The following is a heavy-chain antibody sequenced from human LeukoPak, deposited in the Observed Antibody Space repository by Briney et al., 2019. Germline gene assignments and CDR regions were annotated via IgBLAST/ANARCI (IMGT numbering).Heavy chain of an antibody. J-gene: IGHJ4*02. D-gene: IGHD4-11*01. V-gene: IGHV3-23*01. CDR1: EFILNRHW. CDR2: IGGNGGGT. Sequence: PGGSLRLSCVGSEFILNRHWMSWVRQAPGTGLEWVSIIGGNGGGTYYADSVKGRFTISRDNSKNTLYLQMNSLRAEDTAVYFCAKERATTTSFDYWGQGTLVTVSS. CDR3: AKERATTTSFDY.